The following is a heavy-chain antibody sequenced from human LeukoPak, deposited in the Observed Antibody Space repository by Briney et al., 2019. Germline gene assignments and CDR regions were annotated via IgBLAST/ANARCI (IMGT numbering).Heavy chain of an antibody. J-gene: IGHJ5*02. Sequence: SVKVSCEASGGTFSSYAISWVRQAPGQGLEWMGGIIPIFGTANYAQKFQGRVTITADESTSTAYMELSSLRSEDTAVYYCAIYYDFWSGYSSNRLFDPWGQGTLVTVSS. D-gene: IGHD3-3*01. CDR2: IIPIFGTA. V-gene: IGHV1-69*01. CDR1: GGTFSSYA. CDR3: AIYYDFWSGYSSNRLFDP.